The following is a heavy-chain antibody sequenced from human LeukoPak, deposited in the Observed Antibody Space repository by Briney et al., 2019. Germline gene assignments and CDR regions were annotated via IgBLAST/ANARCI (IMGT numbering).Heavy chain of an antibody. CDR1: GFTFSNYA. J-gene: IGHJ4*02. V-gene: IGHV3-64*01. CDR2: ISSSGGST. Sequence: PGGSLRLSCAASGFTFSNYAMHWVRQAPGKGLEYVSAISSSGGSTSYANSVKGRFIISRDNSKNTLYLQMGSLRAEDMAVYYCARAPSDGGYYKDYWGQGTLVTVSS. D-gene: IGHD3-3*01. CDR3: ARAPSDGGYYKDY.